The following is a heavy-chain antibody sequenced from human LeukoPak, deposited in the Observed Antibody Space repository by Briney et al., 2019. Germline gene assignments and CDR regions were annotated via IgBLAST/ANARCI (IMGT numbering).Heavy chain of an antibody. Sequence: GGSLRLSCAASGFTFRSYGMHWVRQAPGKGLEWLAVIWYDGSNIYYADSVKGRFAISRDNSKNTLYLLLNSLRAEDTAVYYCARVRRGATIDYWGQGTLVTVSS. J-gene: IGHJ4*02. CDR2: IWYDGSNI. CDR1: GFTFRSYG. V-gene: IGHV3-33*01. CDR3: ARVRRGATIDY. D-gene: IGHD1-26*01.